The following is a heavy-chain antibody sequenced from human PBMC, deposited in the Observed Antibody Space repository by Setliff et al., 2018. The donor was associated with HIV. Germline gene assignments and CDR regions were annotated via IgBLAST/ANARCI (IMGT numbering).Heavy chain of an antibody. Sequence: ASVKVSCKTSGGTFNTYPIAWVRQAPGQGLEWMGGISTGNGDTRYSENFQGRVTITRDTSASTAYMELSSLRSEDTAVYYCARVWEWEPRGFDYWGQGTLVTVSS. D-gene: IGHD1-26*01. CDR1: GGTFNTYP. CDR3: ARVWEWEPRGFDY. CDR2: ISTGNGDT. V-gene: IGHV1-3*04. J-gene: IGHJ4*02.